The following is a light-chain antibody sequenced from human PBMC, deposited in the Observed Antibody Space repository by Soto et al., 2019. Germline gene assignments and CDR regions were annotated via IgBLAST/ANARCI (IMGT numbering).Light chain of an antibody. CDR3: QHSNNFHFT. J-gene: IGKJ5*01. Sequence: DIQMTQSPSSLSASVGDRVTITCQASQDISNYLNWYQQKPGKAPKLLIYDASNLETGVPSRFSGSGSGTDFTLTINSLQPEDFATYYCQHSNNFHFTFGQGTRLEIK. V-gene: IGKV1-33*01. CDR2: DAS. CDR1: QDISNY.